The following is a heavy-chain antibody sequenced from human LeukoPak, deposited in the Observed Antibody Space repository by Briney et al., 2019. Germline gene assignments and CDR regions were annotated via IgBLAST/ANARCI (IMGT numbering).Heavy chain of an antibody. CDR1: GGSITPYY. CDR3: ATNTGTVFDY. J-gene: IGHJ4*02. D-gene: IGHD7-27*01. CDR2: VYYDGSN. V-gene: IGHV4-59*01. Sequence: SETLSLTCTVSGGSITPYYLTWIRQPPGRGLEWIGYVYYDGSNDYNPALRSRVTILLDIAKHQFSLKLTSVTASDTAAYYCATNTGTVFDYWGQGILVTVSS.